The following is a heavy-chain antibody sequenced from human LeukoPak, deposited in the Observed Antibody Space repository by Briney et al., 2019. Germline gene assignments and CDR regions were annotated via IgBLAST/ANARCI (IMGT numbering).Heavy chain of an antibody. D-gene: IGHD2-15*01. Sequence: GASLRLSCAASGFTFSSYSMSWVRQAPGMGLEWVSGIGGTAIRTYYTDSVKGRFTISRDNSKNTLYLQMHSLRAEDTAVYYCARIKEYGFDIWGQGTMVTVSS. CDR2: IGGTAIRT. CDR3: ARIKEYGFDI. J-gene: IGHJ3*02. V-gene: IGHV3-23*01. CDR1: GFTFSSYS.